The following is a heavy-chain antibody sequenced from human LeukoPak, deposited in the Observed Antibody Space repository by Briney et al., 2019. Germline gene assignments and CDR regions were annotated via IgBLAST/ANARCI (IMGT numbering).Heavy chain of an antibody. CDR2: IWYDGSNK. J-gene: IGHJ3*02. Sequence: PGRSLRLSCAASGFTFNSYGMPWVRQAPGKGLEWVAVIWYDGSNKYYADSVKGRFTISRDNSKNTLYLQMNSLRAEDTAVYYCARGSPDAYCGGDCYSYDAFDIWGQGTMVTVSS. CDR1: GFTFNSYG. V-gene: IGHV3-33*01. D-gene: IGHD2-21*02. CDR3: ARGSPDAYCGGDCYSYDAFDI.